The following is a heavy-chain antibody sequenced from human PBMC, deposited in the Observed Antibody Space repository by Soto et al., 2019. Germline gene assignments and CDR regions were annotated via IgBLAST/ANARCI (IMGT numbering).Heavy chain of an antibody. J-gene: IGHJ4*02. CDR3: SKQTRRGYWNYIY. D-gene: IGHD1-7*01. V-gene: IGHV3-23*01. Sequence: GGSLRLSCAASGFTFSSYAMSWVRQAPGKGLEWVSAISGSGGSTYYADSVKGRFTISRDNSKNTLYLQMNSLRAEDTAVYYCSKQTRRGYWNYIYWGQGTLVTVSS. CDR2: ISGSGGST. CDR1: GFTFSSYA.